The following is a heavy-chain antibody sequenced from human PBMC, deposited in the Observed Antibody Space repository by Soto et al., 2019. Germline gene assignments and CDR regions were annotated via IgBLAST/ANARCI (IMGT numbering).Heavy chain of an antibody. V-gene: IGHV3-30*03. CDR1: GFTFSSYG. D-gene: IGHD5-18*01. J-gene: IGHJ4*02. Sequence: GGSLRLSCAASGFTFSSYGMHWVRQAPGKGLEWVAVISYDGSNKYYADSVKGRFTISRDNSKNTLYLQMNSLRAGDTAVYYCTADRGVDTPLVAYDFWGQGTLVTVSS. CDR2: ISYDGSNK. CDR3: TADRGVDTPLVAYDF.